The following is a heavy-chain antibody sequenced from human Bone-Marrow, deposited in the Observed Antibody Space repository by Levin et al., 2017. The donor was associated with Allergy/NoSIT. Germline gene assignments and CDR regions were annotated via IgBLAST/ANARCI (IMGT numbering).Heavy chain of an antibody. CDR1: GYNFSKYW. Sequence: KVSCKGSGYNFSKYWIGWVRQMPGNGLQWMGIIYPGDSETRYNPSLQGQVSISVDTSTDTTYLHWTSLKAADTAIYYCGRSNSGYTSGPFYFDFWGQGTLITVSS. CDR3: GRSNSGYTSGPFYFDF. V-gene: IGHV5-51*01. D-gene: IGHD5-18*01. J-gene: IGHJ4*02. CDR2: IYPGDSET.